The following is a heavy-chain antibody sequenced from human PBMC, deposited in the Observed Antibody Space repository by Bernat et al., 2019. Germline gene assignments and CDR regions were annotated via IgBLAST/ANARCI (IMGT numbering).Heavy chain of an antibody. CDR3: ARAEGQRGYSGYEA. CDR2: IGGRGGST. V-gene: IGHV3-23*01. J-gene: IGHJ5*02. D-gene: IGHD5-12*01. Sequence: EVQLLESGGGLVQPGGSLRLSCAASGFTFSNYAMSWVRQAAGKGLEWVSAIGGRGGSTYYADSVKGRFTISRDNAKNSLYLQMNSLRAEDTAVYYCARAEGQRGYSGYEAWGQGTLVTVSS. CDR1: GFTFSNYA.